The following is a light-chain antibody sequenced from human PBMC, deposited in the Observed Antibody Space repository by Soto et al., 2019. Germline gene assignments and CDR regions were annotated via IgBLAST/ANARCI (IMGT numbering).Light chain of an antibody. V-gene: IGKV1-33*01. CDR2: DAS. J-gene: IGKJ5*01. CDR3: QQYDNLPIT. Sequence: DIPMTQSPSSLSASVGDRVTITCQASQDISNYLNWYQQKPGKAPKLLIYDASNLETGVPSRISGSGSGTDFTFTISSLQPEDIATYYCQQYDNLPITFGQGTRLEIK. CDR1: QDISNY.